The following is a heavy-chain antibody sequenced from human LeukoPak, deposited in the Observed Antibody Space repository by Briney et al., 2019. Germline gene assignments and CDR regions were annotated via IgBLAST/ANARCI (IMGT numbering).Heavy chain of an antibody. CDR1: GGTFSSYA. J-gene: IGHJ3*02. CDR3: AKRPLNSGWYRDDAFDI. CDR2: IIPILGIA. Sequence: SVKVSCKASGGTFSSYAISWVRQAPGQGLGWMGRIIPILGIANYAQKFQGRVTITADKSTSTAYMELSSLRSEDTAVYYCAKRPLNSGWYRDDAFDIWGQGTMVTVSS. V-gene: IGHV1-69*04. D-gene: IGHD6-19*01.